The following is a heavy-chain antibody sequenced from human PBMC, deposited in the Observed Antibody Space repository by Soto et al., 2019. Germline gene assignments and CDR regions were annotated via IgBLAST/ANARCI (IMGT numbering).Heavy chain of an antibody. D-gene: IGHD2-2*02. CDR2: LHIVGWTT. V-gene: IGHV3-74*01. J-gene: IGHJ6*02. Sequence: EVQLVESGGGLVQPGGSLRLSCAASGYIFSSYWMHWVRQAPGKGLVWASRLHIVGWTTSCADSVKGRFTISRDNAKNTLYLQMNSLRAEDTAVYYCARQLPTAIRGGHYYSYGMDVWGQGTTVTVSS. CDR3: ARQLPTAIRGGHYYSYGMDV. CDR1: GYIFSSYW.